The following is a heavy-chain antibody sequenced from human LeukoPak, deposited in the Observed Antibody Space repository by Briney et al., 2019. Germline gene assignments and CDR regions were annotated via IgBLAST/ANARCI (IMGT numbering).Heavy chain of an antibody. CDR1: GFTFSSYA. V-gene: IGHV3-30-3*01. CDR3: ARDSHYYDSSGYSTFDY. Sequence: PGRSLRLSCAASGFTFSSYAMYWVRQAPGKGLEWVAVISYDGNNKYYADSVKGRFTISRDNSKNTLYLQMNSLRAEDTAVYYCARDSHYYDSSGYSTFDYWGQGTLVTVSS. J-gene: IGHJ4*02. CDR2: ISYDGNNK. D-gene: IGHD3-22*01.